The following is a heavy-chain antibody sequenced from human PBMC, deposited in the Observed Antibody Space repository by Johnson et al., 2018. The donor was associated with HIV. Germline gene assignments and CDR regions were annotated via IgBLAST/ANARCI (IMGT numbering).Heavy chain of an antibody. CDR2: IYSGGST. J-gene: IGHJ3*02. V-gene: IGHV3-66*01. CDR3: ARDSAYCGGDCHDAFDI. Sequence: VQLVESGGGVVQPGRSLRLSCAASGFTVSSNYMSWVRQAPGKGLEWVSVIYSGGSTSYADSVKGRFTISRDNSKNTLYLQMNSLRAEDTAVYYCARDSAYCGGDCHDAFDIWGQGTMVTVSS. CDR1: GFTVSSNY. D-gene: IGHD2-21*02.